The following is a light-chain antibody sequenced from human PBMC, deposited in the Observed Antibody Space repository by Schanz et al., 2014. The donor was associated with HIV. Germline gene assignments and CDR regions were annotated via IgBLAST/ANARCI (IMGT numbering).Light chain of an antibody. J-gene: IGLJ3*02. Sequence: QSVLTQPPSASGTPGQRVTISCSGSSSNIGTNTVNWYQQLPGTAPKLLIYGNSNRPSGVPDRFSGSKSGTSASLAISGLQSEDEADYYCGTWDDSLNGWVFGGGTKLTVL. V-gene: IGLV1-44*01. CDR2: GNS. CDR3: GTWDDSLNGWV. CDR1: SSNIGTNT.